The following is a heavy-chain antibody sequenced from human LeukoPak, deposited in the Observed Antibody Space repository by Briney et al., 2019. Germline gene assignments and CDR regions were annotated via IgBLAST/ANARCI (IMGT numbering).Heavy chain of an antibody. Sequence: SETLSLTCTVSGGSISSYYWSWIRQPPGKGLEWIGRIYTSGSTNYNPSLKSRVTMSVATSKNQFSLKLSSVTAADTAVYYCARDRVDLWVFDYWGQGTLVTVSS. CDR3: ARDRVDLWVFDY. CDR1: GGSISSYY. V-gene: IGHV4-4*07. D-gene: IGHD2/OR15-2a*01. CDR2: IYTSGST. J-gene: IGHJ4*02.